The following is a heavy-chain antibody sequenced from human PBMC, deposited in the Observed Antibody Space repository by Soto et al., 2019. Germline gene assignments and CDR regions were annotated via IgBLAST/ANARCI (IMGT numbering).Heavy chain of an antibody. Sequence: QVQLQESGPGLVKPSQTLSLTCTVSGGSISSGGYYWSWIRQHPGKGLEWIGYIYYSGSTYYNPSLKSRGTISVDTSKNHFSLELSYVTAADTAVYFWAGVPPGLTGTYYFDYWGQGTLVTVSS. D-gene: IGHD3-9*01. CDR2: IYYSGST. CDR1: GGSISSGGYY. J-gene: IGHJ4*02. V-gene: IGHV4-31*03. CDR3: AGVPPGLTGTYYFDY.